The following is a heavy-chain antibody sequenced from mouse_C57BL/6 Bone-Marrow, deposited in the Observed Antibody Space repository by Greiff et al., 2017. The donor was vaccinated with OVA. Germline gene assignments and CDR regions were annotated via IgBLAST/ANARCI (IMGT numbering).Heavy chain of an antibody. J-gene: IGHJ1*03. D-gene: IGHD1-1*01. CDR1: GFNIKDDY. Sequence: VQLQQSGAELVRPGASVKLSCTASGFNIKDDYMHWVKQRPEQGLEWIGWIDPENGDTEYASKFQGKATITADTSSNTAYLQLSSLTSEDTAVYYCTTTIYYCSSRYFDVWGTGTTVTVSS. CDR3: TTTIYYCSSRYFDV. V-gene: IGHV14-4*01. CDR2: IDPENGDT.